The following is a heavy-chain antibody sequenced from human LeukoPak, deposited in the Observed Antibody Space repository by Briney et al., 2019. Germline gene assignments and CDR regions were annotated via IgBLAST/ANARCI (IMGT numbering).Heavy chain of an antibody. CDR3: ARGFYSGYYFDY. J-gene: IGHJ4*02. Sequence: SETLSLTCAVYGGSFSGYYWSWIRQPPGKGLEWVGEINHSGSTNQNPSLKSHVTISVDTSKNQFYLKLSAVTAADTAVYYCARGFYSGYYFDYWGQGTLVTVSS. D-gene: IGHD3-3*01. CDR1: GGSFSGYY. CDR2: INHSGST. V-gene: IGHV4-34*01.